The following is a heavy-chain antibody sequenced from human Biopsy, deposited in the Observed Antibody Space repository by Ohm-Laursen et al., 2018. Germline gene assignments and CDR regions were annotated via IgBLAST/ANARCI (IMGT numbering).Heavy chain of an antibody. CDR2: ISYTGYT. CDR3: ARGSNEYGGLYFPH. CDR1: GDSISSYY. Sequence: GTLSLTCTVSGDSISSYYWSWIRQPPGKGLEWIGHISYTGYTSYKSSLKSRVTISLDTSRKHFSLRLTSLAAADTAVYYCARGSNEYGGLYFPHWGQGTLVTVSS. V-gene: IGHV4-59*01. D-gene: IGHD4-23*01. J-gene: IGHJ1*01.